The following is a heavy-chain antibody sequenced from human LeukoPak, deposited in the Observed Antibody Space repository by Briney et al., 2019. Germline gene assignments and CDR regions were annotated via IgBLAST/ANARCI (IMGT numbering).Heavy chain of an antibody. CDR3: ARGRREWLVLKFYYFDY. CDR1: GFTFSSYG. CDR2: IWYDGSNK. D-gene: IGHD6-19*01. Sequence: PGGSLRLSCAASGFTFSSYGMHRVRQAPGKGLEWVAVIWYDGSNKYYADSVKGRFTISRDNSKNTLYLQMNSLRAEDTAVYYYARGRREWLVLKFYYFDYWGQGTLVTVSS. V-gene: IGHV3-33*01. J-gene: IGHJ4*02.